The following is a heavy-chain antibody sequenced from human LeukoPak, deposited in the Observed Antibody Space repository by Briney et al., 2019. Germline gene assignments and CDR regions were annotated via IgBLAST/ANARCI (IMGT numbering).Heavy chain of an antibody. CDR2: IKQDGSER. J-gene: IGHJ4*02. V-gene: IGHV3-7*01. CDR1: GFTFGSYW. Sequence: PGGSLRLSCAASGFTFGSYWMSWVRQAPGKGLEWVANIKQDGSERYYVDSVKGRFTISRDNAKNSLYLQMSSLRAEDTAVYYCATTLSFGCGQGTLVTVSS. CDR3: ATTLSFG. D-gene: IGHD3-10*01.